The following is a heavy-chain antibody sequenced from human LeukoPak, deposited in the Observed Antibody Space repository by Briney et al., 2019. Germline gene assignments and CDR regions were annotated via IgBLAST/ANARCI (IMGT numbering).Heavy chain of an antibody. CDR3: ARRSTGWYYFDH. J-gene: IGHJ4*02. CDR2: IYPGDSST. Sequence: GESLTISCTGSGYIFTSYWIAWVRQMPGKGLEWMGIIYPGDSSTRHSPSFQGQVTISVDKSISTAYLQWSSLKASDTAMYYCARRSTGWYYFDHWGQGTLLTVSS. V-gene: IGHV5-51*01. D-gene: IGHD6-19*01. CDR1: GYIFTSYW.